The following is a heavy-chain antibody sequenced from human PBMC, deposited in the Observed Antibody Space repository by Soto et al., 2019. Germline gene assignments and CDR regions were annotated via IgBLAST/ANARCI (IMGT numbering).Heavy chain of an antibody. CDR3: ARDTSARYPFDY. D-gene: IGHD1-20*01. V-gene: IGHV1-18*01. CDR2: ISTYNGNT. Sequence: ASVKVSCKASGYTFTSYGISWVRQAPGQGLEWMGWISTYNGNTNYAQKLQGRVTMTTDTSTSTAYMELRSLRFDDTAVYYCARDTSARYPFDYWGQGTLVTVSS. CDR1: GYTFTSYG. J-gene: IGHJ4*02.